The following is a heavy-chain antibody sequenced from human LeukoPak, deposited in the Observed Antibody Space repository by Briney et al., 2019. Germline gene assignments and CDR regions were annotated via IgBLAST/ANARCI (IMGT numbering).Heavy chain of an antibody. CDR1: GFTFSVYW. Sequence: GGSLRLSCAASGFTFSVYWMTWVRQAPGKGLEWVATIDQYGGQQYYVDSVKGRFTISRDNAENSLFVQMSVLSADDTAVYYCAIEVWFRADSWGQGTLVTVSS. D-gene: IGHD3-10*01. J-gene: IGHJ4*02. V-gene: IGHV3-7*05. CDR2: IDQYGGQQ. CDR3: AIEVWFRADS.